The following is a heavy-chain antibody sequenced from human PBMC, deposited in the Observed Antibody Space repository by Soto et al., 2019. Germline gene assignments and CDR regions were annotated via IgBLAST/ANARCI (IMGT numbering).Heavy chain of an antibody. V-gene: IGHV3-15*01. CDR2: IKSKTDGGTT. D-gene: IGHD1-26*01. CDR1: GFTFSNAW. CDR3: TRGATTFYAFDI. J-gene: IGHJ3*02. Sequence: GGSLRLSCAASGFTFSNAWMSWVRQAPGKGLEWVGRIKSKTDGGTTDYAAPVKGRFTISRDDSKNTAYLQMNSLKTEDTAVYYCTRGATTFYAFDIWGQGTMVTVSS.